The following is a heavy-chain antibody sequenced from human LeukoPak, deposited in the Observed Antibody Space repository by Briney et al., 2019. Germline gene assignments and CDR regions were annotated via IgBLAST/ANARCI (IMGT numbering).Heavy chain of an antibody. D-gene: IGHD3-10*01. V-gene: IGHV6-1*01. CDR3: ARGWFYGSGSYQGYYYYGMDV. Sequence: SQTLSLTCAISGDSVSSNSAAWNWIRQSPSRGLEWLGRTYYRSKWYNDYAVSVKSRITINPDTSKNQSSLQLNSVTPEDTAVYYCARGWFYGSGSYQGYYYYGMDVWGQGTTVTVSS. J-gene: IGHJ6*02. CDR1: GDSVSSNSAA. CDR2: TYYRSKWYN.